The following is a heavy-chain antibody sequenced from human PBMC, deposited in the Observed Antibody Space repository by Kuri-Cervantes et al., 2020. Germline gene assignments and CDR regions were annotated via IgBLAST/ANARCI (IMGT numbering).Heavy chain of an antibody. CDR3: AKDQRIQLWLGDYYYGMDV. CDR2: ISCSGGST. CDR1: GFTFDDYA. J-gene: IGHJ6*02. Sequence: GGSLRLSCAASGFTFDDYAMHWVRQAPGKGLEWVSGISCSGGSTYYADSVKGRFTISRDNSKNTLYLQMNSLRAEDTAVYYCAKDQRIQLWLGDYYYGMDVWGQGTTVTVSS. D-gene: IGHD5-18*01. V-gene: IGHV3-23*01.